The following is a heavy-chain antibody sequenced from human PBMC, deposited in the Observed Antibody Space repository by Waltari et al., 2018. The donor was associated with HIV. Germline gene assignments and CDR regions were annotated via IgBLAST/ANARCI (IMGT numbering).Heavy chain of an antibody. CDR3: ARVRLDGSGQLYYFDY. D-gene: IGHD3-10*01. CDR1: GYNFTTYG. Sequence: QLQLVQSGAAVRKPAPSAQVSGTASGYNFTTYGISCVRHATAQGLEWMGWISAYNGNTNYAQKLQGRVTMTTDTSTSTAYMELRSLRSDDTAVYYCARVRLDGSGQLYYFDYWGQGTLVTVSS. CDR2: ISAYNGNT. J-gene: IGHJ4*02. V-gene: IGHV1-18*04.